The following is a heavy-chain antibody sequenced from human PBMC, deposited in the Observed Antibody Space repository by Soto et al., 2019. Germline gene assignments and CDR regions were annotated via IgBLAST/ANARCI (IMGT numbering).Heavy chain of an antibody. J-gene: IGHJ6*02. V-gene: IGHV3-33*01. CDR2: IWYDGSNE. CDR3: ARDDIPGRAVAIYGMDV. Sequence: PGGSLRLSCAASGFTFSNYGMHWVRQAPGKGLEWVAVIWYDGSNEYYADSLKGRFTISRDNSKNTLYLQMNSLRAEDTAVYYCARDDIPGRAVAIYGMDVWGQGTTVTVSS. CDR1: GFTFSNYG. D-gene: IGHD6-19*01.